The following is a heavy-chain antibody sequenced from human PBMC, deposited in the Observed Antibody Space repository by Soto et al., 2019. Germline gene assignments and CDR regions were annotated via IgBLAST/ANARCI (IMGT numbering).Heavy chain of an antibody. CDR3: VKDGGYCSSATCYSPRNHYFDA. D-gene: IGHD2-2*01. V-gene: IGHV3-7*03. J-gene: IGHJ5*02. CDR2: IKFDGSEK. CDR1: GLDFSVYW. Sequence: PWCSPRLCCASSGLDFSVYWMSWVRQAPGKGPEWVANIKFDGSEKQYVDSVKGRFTISRDNARNSVFLQMNSLRAGDTAVYYCVKDGGYCSSATCYSPRNHYFDAWGQGTLVTVSS.